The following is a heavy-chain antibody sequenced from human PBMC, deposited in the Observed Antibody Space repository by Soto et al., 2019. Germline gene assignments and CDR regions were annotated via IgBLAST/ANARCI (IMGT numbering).Heavy chain of an antibody. CDR1: GGSISSSSNH. J-gene: IGHJ4*02. CDR2: SYYSENT. D-gene: IGHD4-17*01. Sequence: QLQLQESGPGLVKPSETLSLTCTVSGGSISSSSNHWGWIRQPPGKGLEWIGNSYYSENTYYNPSPKSRVTLSVDTSKNQFSLRLTSVTAADTAVYYCATHPPYGPLDHWGQGTLVTVSS. CDR3: ATHPPYGPLDH. V-gene: IGHV4-39*01.